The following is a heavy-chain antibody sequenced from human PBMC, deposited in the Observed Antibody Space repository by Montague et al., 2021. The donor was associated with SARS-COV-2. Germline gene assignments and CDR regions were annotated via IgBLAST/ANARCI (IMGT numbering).Heavy chain of an antibody. CDR1: GGSITRNYY. Sequence: SETLSPTCTVPGGSITRNYYWGWIRQPPGKGLEWVGNIYYSGTTFINPSLESRVTISVDASKNQFSLNLTSVTAADTAVYYCARPLVRGVPKAFDIWGQGALVIVSS. V-gene: IGHV4-39*01. J-gene: IGHJ3*02. D-gene: IGHD3-10*01. CDR2: IYYSGTT. CDR3: ARPLVRGVPKAFDI.